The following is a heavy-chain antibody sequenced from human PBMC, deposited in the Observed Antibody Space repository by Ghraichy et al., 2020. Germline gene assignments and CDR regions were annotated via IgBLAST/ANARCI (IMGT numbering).Heavy chain of an antibody. CDR1: GDSISAGSYH. CDR3: ARQKGDYLWAFDF. J-gene: IGHJ3*01. V-gene: IGHV4-39*07. CDR2: IYYTGQS. D-gene: IGHD3-10*01. Sequence: SETLSLTCSVSGDSISAGSYHWGWIRQSPGKGLEWIASIYYTGQSYYNPSLKSRVTISIDTSKSQFSLKLSSVTAADTAVYYCARQKGDYLWAFDFWDQGTVVTVSS.